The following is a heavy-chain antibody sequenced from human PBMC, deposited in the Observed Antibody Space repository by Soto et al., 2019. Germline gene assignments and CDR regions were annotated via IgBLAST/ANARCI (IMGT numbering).Heavy chain of an antibody. V-gene: IGHV3-23*01. CDR1: GFTFSSYA. CDR3: AKSTSGWYFAPSFDY. CDR2: ISGSGGST. Sequence: GGSLRLSCAASGFTFSSYAMSWVRQAPGKGLEWVSAISGSGGSTYYADSVKGRFTISRDNSKNTLYLQMNSLRAEDTAVYYCAKSTSGWYFAPSFDYWGQGTLVTVSS. D-gene: IGHD6-19*01. J-gene: IGHJ4*02.